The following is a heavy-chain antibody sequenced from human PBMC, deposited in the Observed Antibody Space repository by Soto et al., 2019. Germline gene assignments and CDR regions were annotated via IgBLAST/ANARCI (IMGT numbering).Heavy chain of an antibody. CDR3: ATGSGWYSPDY. V-gene: IGHV3-48*04. CDR2: ISDSSSTI. J-gene: IGHJ4*02. D-gene: IGHD6-19*01. Sequence: GGALRRSGAASGFTFSTYNMYWFRQAPGKGLEWVSYISDSSSTIHYADSVKGRFTISRDNAKNTLYLEMSSLRAEDTAVYYCATGSGWYSPDYWGQGTLVTVSS. CDR1: GFTFSTYN.